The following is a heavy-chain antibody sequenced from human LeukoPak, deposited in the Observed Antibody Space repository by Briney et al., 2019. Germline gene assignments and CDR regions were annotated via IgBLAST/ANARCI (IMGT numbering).Heavy chain of an antibody. CDR3: AREVDCSSTSCYAFIDY. Sequence: SETLSLTRTVSGGSISSGSYYWSWIRQPAGKGLEWIGRIYTSGSTNYNPSLKSRVTISVDTSKNQFSLKLSSVTAADTAVYHCAREVDCSSTSCYAFIDYWGQGTLVTVSS. CDR1: GGSISSGSYY. J-gene: IGHJ4*02. V-gene: IGHV4-61*02. D-gene: IGHD2-2*01. CDR2: IYTSGST.